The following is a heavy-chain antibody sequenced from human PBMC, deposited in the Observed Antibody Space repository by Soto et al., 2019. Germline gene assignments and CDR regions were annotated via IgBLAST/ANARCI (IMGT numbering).Heavy chain of an antibody. CDR1: GFTFSNAL. J-gene: IGHJ5*02. CDR2: IKSKTDGGTT. D-gene: IGHD3-3*01. CDR3: TTGLTIFGVVIDP. V-gene: IGHV3-15*01. Sequence: EVQLVESGGGLVKPGGSLRLSCAASGFTFSNALMSWVRQAPGKGLEWVGSIKSKTDGGTTDYAAPVKGRFTISRDDSKNTLYLQMNSLKTEDTAVYYCTTGLTIFGVVIDPWGQGTLVTVSS.